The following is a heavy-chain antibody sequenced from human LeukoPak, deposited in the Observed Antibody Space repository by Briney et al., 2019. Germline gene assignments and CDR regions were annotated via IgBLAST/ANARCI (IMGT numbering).Heavy chain of an antibody. J-gene: IGHJ4*02. CDR2: ISSSGSTI. D-gene: IGHD3-22*01. V-gene: IGHV3-48*03. CDR1: GFTFSSYE. CDR3: ARAYYDSSGYYIGYYFDY. Sequence: GGSLRLSCAASGFTFSSYEMNWVRQAPGKGLEWGSYISSSGSTIYYADSVKGRFTISRDNSKNTLYLQMNSLRAEDTAVYYCARAYYDSSGYYIGYYFDYWGQGTLVTVSS.